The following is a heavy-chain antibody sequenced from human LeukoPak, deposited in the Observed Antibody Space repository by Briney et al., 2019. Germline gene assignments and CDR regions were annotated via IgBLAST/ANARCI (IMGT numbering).Heavy chain of an antibody. CDR3: ARAGGIAAAGQTSYYYYYYYMDV. V-gene: IGHV1-18*01. Sequence: ASVKVSCKASGYTFTSYGISWVRQAPGQGLEWMGWISAYNGNTNYAQKLQGRVTMTTDTSTSTAYMELRSLRSDDTAVYYCARAGGIAAAGQTSYYYYYYYMDVWGKGTTVTVSS. J-gene: IGHJ6*03. CDR1: GYTFTSYG. CDR2: ISAYNGNT. D-gene: IGHD6-13*01.